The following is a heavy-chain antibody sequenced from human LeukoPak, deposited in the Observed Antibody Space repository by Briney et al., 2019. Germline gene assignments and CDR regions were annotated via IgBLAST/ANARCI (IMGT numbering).Heavy chain of an antibody. D-gene: IGHD2/OR15-2a*01. Sequence: PGASVKVSYKATGYTFTGYYMHWVREAPGQGLEWMGWINTNTGNPTYAQGFTGRFVFSLDTSVSTAYLQISSLKAEDTAVYYCARGINRFDPWGQGTLVTVSS. CDR3: ARGINRFDP. CDR2: INTNTGNP. V-gene: IGHV7-4-1*02. CDR1: GYTFTGYY. J-gene: IGHJ5*02.